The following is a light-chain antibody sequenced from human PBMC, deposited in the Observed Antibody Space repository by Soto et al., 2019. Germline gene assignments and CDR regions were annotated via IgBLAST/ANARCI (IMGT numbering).Light chain of an antibody. Sequence: SYEPTQPPSVSVAPGQTARIACGGYEIGSYSVHWYQQKPGQAPVLVVYDDSDRPSGIPERFSVANSGNTATLTIIRVEAGDEADYSCRLWDSTPDHPLVVGRGTKPAV. V-gene: IGLV3-21*02. CDR1: EIGSYS. J-gene: IGLJ2*01. CDR2: DDS. CDR3: RLWDSTPDHPLV.